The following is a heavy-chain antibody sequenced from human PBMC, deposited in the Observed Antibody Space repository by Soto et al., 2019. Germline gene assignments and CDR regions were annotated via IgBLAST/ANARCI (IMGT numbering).Heavy chain of an antibody. CDR1: DGSISSYY. CDR3: ATLPPRIVVVMTDLPT. D-gene: IGHD2-15*01. V-gene: IGHV4-59*12. Sequence: PSETLSLTCTVSDGSISSYYWSWIRQPPGEGLEWIGYIYYTGTTNYNPSLKSRVNISLDKSKNQFSLRFTFMTAADSAVYYCATLPPRIVVVMTDLPTWGQGTLVTVSS. CDR2: IYYTGTT. J-gene: IGHJ5*02.